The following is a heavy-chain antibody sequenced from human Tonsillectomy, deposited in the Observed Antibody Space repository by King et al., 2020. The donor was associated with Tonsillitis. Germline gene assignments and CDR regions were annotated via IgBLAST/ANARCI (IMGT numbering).Heavy chain of an antibody. CDR1: GFTFSGYG. CDR3: AKDHYYDAGRRHNGLPFDD. J-gene: IGHJ4*02. CDR2: FTSGGGST. Sequence: VQLVESGGGLVQPGGSLRLSCAASGFTFSGYGMSWVRQAPGKGLEWVSGFTSGGGSTYYADSVKGRFTISRDNSTNTLYLQMTSLRAEDTAVYYCAKDHYYDAGRRHNGLPFDDWGQGTLVTVSS. V-gene: IGHV3-23*04. D-gene: IGHD3-22*01.